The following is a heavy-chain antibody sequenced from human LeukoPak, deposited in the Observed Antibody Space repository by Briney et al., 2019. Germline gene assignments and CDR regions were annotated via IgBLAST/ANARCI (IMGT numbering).Heavy chain of an antibody. CDR2: MNPNSGNT. J-gene: IGHJ5*02. CDR3: ARGAGGRARNWFDP. D-gene: IGHD1-14*01. CDR1: GYTFTSYD. V-gene: IGHV1-8*03. Sequence: GASVEVSCKASGYTFTSYDINWVRQATGQGLEWMGWMNPNSGNTGYAQKFQGRVTITRNTSISTAYMELSSLRSEDTAVYYCARGAGGRARNWFDPWGQGTLVTVSS.